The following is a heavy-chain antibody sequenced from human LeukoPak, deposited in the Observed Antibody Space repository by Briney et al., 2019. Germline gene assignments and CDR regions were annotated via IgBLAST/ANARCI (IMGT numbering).Heavy chain of an antibody. CDR1: GFTFTSYW. CDR2: IKEDGSEK. CDR3: ATPRYSGSGSQCFDY. Sequence: GGSLRLSCAASGFTFTSYWMTWVRQAPGKGREWVANIKEDGSEKYYVDSVKGRFTISRDNAKNSLYLQMNSLRAEDTAVYYCATPRYSGSGSQCFDYWGQGTLVTVSA. D-gene: IGHD3-10*01. J-gene: IGHJ4*02. V-gene: IGHV3-7*01.